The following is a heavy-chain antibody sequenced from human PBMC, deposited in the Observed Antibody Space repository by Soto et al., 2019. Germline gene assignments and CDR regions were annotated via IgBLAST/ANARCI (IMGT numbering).Heavy chain of an antibody. D-gene: IGHD5-12*01. CDR3: ARSEYSGYDYLFDY. Sequence: SETLSLTCTVSGGSISSYYWSWIRQPPGKGLEWIGYIYYSGSTNYNPSLKSRVTISVDTSKNQFSLKLSSVTAADTAVYYCARSEYSGYDYLFDYWGQGTLVTVSS. CDR1: GGSISSYY. J-gene: IGHJ4*02. V-gene: IGHV4-59*08. CDR2: IYYSGST.